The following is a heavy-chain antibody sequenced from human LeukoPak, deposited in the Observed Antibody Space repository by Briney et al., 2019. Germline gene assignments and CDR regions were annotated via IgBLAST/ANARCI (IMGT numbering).Heavy chain of an antibody. CDR3: AGGYAFDV. V-gene: IGHV6-1*01. J-gene: IGHJ3*01. CDR2: TYYRSQWHN. CDR1: GDSVSNNNYA. Sequence: SQALSLTCAISGDSVSNNNYAWNWIRQSPSRGLEWLVRTYYRSQWHNDYARSVMGRISVDPDTSKNQFSLHLSSVTPDDTAVYYCAGGYAFDVWGQGTMVTVSS.